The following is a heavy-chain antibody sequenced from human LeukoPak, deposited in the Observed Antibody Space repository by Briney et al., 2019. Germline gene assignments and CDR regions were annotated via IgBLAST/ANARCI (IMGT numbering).Heavy chain of an antibody. J-gene: IGHJ3*02. CDR3: ARVVYCGDDNCQIFAFDI. CDR2: ISYDGSNK. V-gene: IGHV3-30-3*01. CDR1: GFTFSSYA. D-gene: IGHD2-21*01. Sequence: PGGSLRLSCAASGFTFSSYAMHWVRQAPGKGLEWVAVISYDGSNKYYADSVKGRFTISRDNSKNTLYLQMNSLRAEDTAVYYCARVVYCGDDNCQIFAFDIWGQGTMVTVSS.